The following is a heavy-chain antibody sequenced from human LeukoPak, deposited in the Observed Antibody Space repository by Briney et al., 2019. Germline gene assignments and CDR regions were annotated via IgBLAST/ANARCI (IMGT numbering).Heavy chain of an antibody. CDR3: ARGVGANSRPDY. V-gene: IGHV1-18*01. J-gene: IGHJ4*02. D-gene: IGHD1-26*01. Sequence: ASVKVSCKASGYTFTSYGISWVRQAPGQGLEWMGWISIYNGNTKYAQKFQGRVTMTTDTSTSTAYMELRSLKSDGTAVYYCARGVGANSRPDYWGQGTLVTVSS. CDR2: ISIYNGNT. CDR1: GYTFTSYG.